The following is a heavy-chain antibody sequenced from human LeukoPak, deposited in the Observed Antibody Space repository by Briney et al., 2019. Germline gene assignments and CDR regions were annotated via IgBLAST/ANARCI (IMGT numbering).Heavy chain of an antibody. CDR2: IWYDGSNK. CDR1: GFTFSSYA. V-gene: IGHV3-33*01. D-gene: IGHD3-22*01. J-gene: IGHJ4*02. CDR3: ARGSTYYDSSGQVPFDY. Sequence: PGGSLRLSCEASGFTFSSYAMHWVRQARGKGLEWVAVIWYDGSNKYYVDSVKGRFTISRDNSKNTLYLQMNSLRAEDTAVYYCARGSTYYDSSGQVPFDYWGQGTLVTVSS.